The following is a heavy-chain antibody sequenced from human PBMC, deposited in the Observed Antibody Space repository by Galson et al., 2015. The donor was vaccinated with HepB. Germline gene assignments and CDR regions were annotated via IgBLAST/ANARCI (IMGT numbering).Heavy chain of an antibody. CDR1: GFTFGFSFSSYA. D-gene: IGHD1-20*01. J-gene: IGHJ4*02. CDR2: ISGGGGSNT. CDR3: AISYNWSPVYFDY. V-gene: IGHV3-23*01. Sequence: SLRLSCATSGFTFGFSFSSYAMSWVRQAPGKGLEWVSSISGGGGSNTYYADSVKGRFTIPRDNSKNTLYLQMNSLRAEDTAVYYCAISYNWSPVYFDYWGQGTLVTVSS.